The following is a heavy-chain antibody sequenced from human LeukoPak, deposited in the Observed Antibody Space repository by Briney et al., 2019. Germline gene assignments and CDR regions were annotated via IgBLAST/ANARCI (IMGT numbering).Heavy chain of an antibody. Sequence: ASVKVSCKASGYTFTSYDINWVRQATGQGLEWIGWMNPNSGNTGYAQKFQGRVTMTRNTSISTAYMELSSLRSEDTAVYYCARVGSSGWYYYYYYMDVWGKGTTVTVSS. CDR2: MNPNSGNT. CDR3: ARVGSSGWYYYYYYMDV. V-gene: IGHV1-8*01. CDR1: GYTFTSYD. J-gene: IGHJ6*03. D-gene: IGHD6-19*01.